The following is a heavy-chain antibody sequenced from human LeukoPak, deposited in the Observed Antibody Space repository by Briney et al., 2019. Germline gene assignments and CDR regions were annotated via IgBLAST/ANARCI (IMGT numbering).Heavy chain of an antibody. J-gene: IGHJ4*02. Sequence: GGSLRLSCAASGFTFSSYAMSWVRQAPGKGLEWVSAISGSGGSTYYADSVKGRFTISRDNSKNTLYLQMNSLRAEDTALYYCAKDISAVTEYYFDYWGQGTLVTVSS. V-gene: IGHV3-23*01. CDR1: GFTFSSYA. CDR2: ISGSGGST. D-gene: IGHD4-17*01. CDR3: AKDISAVTEYYFDY.